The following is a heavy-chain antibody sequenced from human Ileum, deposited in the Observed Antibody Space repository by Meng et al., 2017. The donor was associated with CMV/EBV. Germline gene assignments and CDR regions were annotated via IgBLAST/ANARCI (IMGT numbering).Heavy chain of an antibody. CDR2: IHPSGSANL. CDR1: GGSFSGYY. V-gene: IGHV4-34*01. Sequence: SETLSLTCSVSGGSFSGYYYTWIRQSPGKGLEWIGEIHPSGSANLNLNPSFKSRVTVSRDNAKNSLYLQMNSLRVEDTAVYYCVRAGGSHWGRGALVTVSS. CDR3: VRAGGSH. J-gene: IGHJ4*02. D-gene: IGHD1-26*01.